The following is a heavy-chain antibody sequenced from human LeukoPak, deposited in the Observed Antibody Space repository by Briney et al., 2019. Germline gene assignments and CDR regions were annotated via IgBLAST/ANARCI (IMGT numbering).Heavy chain of an antibody. CDR3: ARDIGLYYFDY. V-gene: IGHV3-33*01. Sequence: GGSLRLSCAASGFTFSSYGMHWVRQAPGKGLEWVAVIWYDGSNKYYADSVKGRFTISRGNSKNTLYLQMNSLRAEDTAVYYCARDIGLYYFDYWGQGTLVTVSS. J-gene: IGHJ4*02. CDR2: IWYDGSNK. D-gene: IGHD3-16*02. CDR1: GFTFSSYG.